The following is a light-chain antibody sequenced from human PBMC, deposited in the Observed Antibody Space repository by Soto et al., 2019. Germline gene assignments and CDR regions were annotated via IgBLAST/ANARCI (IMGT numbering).Light chain of an antibody. CDR3: QQSYSTPGP. CDR2: AAS. V-gene: IGKV1-39*01. J-gene: IGKJ2*01. Sequence: DIQMTQSPSSLSASVGDRVTITCRASQSISSYLNWYQQKPGKAPKLLIYAASSLQSGVPSRFSGSGSGTDFTLTISSLQPEDFATYYCQQSYSTPGPFGQGTKLAIK. CDR1: QSISSY.